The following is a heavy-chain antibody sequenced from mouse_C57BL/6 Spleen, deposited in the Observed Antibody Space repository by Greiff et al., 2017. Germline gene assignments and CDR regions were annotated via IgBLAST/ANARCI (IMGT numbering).Heavy chain of an antibody. CDR3: ARSRDGNCPVDY. CDR1: GYTFTSYW. V-gene: IGHV1-50*01. D-gene: IGHD2-1*01. J-gene: IGHJ2*01. CDR2: IEPSHSYT. Sequence: QVQLQQSGAELVQPGASVKLSCKASGYTFTSYWMQWVKQRPGQGLEWIGEIEPSHSYTNYNQKFKGKATLTVDTSSSTDSMQLRSLTSEDSAVYYCARSRDGNCPVDYWGQGTTLTVSS.